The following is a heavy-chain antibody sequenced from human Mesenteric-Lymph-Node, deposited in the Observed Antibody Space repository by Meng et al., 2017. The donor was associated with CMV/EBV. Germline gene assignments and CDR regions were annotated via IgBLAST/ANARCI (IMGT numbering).Heavy chain of an antibody. D-gene: IGHD3-16*01. J-gene: IGHJ5*02. Sequence: GESLKISCTASGFTFNSYTMSWVRQAPGKGLEWVANIKQDGTEKYYVDSVKGRFTISRDNAKNSLFLQMNSLRAEDTAVYYCARDPSDRGRLQTAFDPWGQGTLVTVSS. CDR3: ARDPSDRGRLQTAFDP. CDR2: IKQDGTEK. CDR1: GFTFNSYT. V-gene: IGHV3-7*01.